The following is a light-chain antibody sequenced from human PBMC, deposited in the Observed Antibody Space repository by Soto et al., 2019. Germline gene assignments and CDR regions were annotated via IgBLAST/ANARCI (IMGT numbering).Light chain of an antibody. CDR1: QSVSSSY. Sequence: EIVVTQSPGTLSLSPGERATLSCRASQSVSSSYLAWYQQKPGQAPRLLIYGASSRATGIPDRFSGSGSGTDFTLTISRLEPEDFAVYYCQQYGSSPLTFGGGTKVDSK. CDR3: QQYGSSPLT. J-gene: IGKJ4*01. V-gene: IGKV3-20*01. CDR2: GAS.